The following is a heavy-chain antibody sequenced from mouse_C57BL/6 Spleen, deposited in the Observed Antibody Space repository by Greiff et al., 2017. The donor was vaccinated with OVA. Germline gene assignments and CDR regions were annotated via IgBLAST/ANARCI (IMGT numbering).Heavy chain of an antibody. Sequence: EVKLMESGGGLVQPGGSLSLSCAASGFTFTDYYMSWVRQPPGKALEWLGFIRNKANGYTTEYSASVKGRFTISRDNSQSILYLQMNALRAEDSATYYCARYEGLLLFDYWGQGTTLTVSS. D-gene: IGHD2-3*01. CDR3: ARYEGLLLFDY. CDR1: GFTFTDYY. J-gene: IGHJ2*01. CDR2: IRNKANGYTT. V-gene: IGHV7-3*01.